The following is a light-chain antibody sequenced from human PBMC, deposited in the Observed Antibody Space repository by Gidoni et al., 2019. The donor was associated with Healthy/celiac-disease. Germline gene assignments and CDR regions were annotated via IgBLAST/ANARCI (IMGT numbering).Light chain of an antibody. V-gene: IGLV1-40*01. CDR2: GNS. Sequence: QSVLTQPPPVSGAPGQRVTISCTGSSSNIGAGYEVHWYQQLPGTAPKLLIYGNSNRPSGVPDRFSGSKSGPSASLAITGLQAEDEADYYCQSYDSSLSGVVFGGGTKLTVL. CDR1: SSNIGAGYE. J-gene: IGLJ2*01. CDR3: QSYDSSLSGVV.